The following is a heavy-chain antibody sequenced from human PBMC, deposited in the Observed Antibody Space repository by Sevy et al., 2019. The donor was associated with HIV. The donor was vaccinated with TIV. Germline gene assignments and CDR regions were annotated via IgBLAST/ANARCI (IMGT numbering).Heavy chain of an antibody. V-gene: IGHV1-69*13. CDR3: AGGSSSSFYYYGMDV. Sequence: ASVKVSCKASGGTFSSYAISWVRQAPGQGLEWMGGIIPIFGTANYAQTFQGRVTITADESTSTAYMELSSLRSEDTAVYYCAGGSSSSFYYYGMDVWGQGTTVTVSS. CDR1: GGTFSSYA. CDR2: IIPIFGTA. D-gene: IGHD6-6*01. J-gene: IGHJ6*02.